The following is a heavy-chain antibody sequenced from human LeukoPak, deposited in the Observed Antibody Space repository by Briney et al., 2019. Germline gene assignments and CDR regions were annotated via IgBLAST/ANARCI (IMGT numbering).Heavy chain of an antibody. J-gene: IGHJ4*02. Sequence: GGSLRLSCAASGSTFSSYAMSWVRQAPGKGLEWVSAISGSGGSTYYADSVKGRFTISRDNAKNSLFLQMDSLRVEDTAVYYCAREYSDYSFDYWGQGTLVTVSS. V-gene: IGHV3-23*01. CDR3: AREYSDYSFDY. D-gene: IGHD5-12*01. CDR1: GSTFSSYA. CDR2: ISGSGGST.